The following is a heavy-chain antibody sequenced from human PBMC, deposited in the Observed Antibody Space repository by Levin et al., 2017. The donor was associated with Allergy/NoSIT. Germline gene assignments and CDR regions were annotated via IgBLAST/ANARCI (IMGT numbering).Heavy chain of an antibody. CDR3: ARHSSSLVASVGNYDY. V-gene: IGHV4-39*01. Sequence: SQTLSLTCTVSGGSISSSSYYWGWIRQPPGKGLEWIGSIYYSGSTYYNPSLKSRVTISVDTSKNQFSLKLSSVTAADTAVYYCARHSSSLVASVGNYDYWGQGTLVTVSS. CDR2: IYYSGST. D-gene: IGHD6-6*01. J-gene: IGHJ4*02. CDR1: GGSISSSSYY.